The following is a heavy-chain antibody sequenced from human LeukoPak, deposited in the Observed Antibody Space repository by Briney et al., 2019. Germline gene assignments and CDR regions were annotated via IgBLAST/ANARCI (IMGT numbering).Heavy chain of an antibody. CDR1: GYTFTGYY. J-gene: IGHJ4*02. CDR2: INPNSGGT. V-gene: IGHV1-2*02. D-gene: IGHD5-18*01. CDR3: ARVVDTAMVTDSVY. Sequence: SVKVSCKASGYTFTGYYMHWVRQAPGQGLEWMGWINPNSGGTNYAQKFQGRVTMIRDTSISTAYMELSRLRSDDTAVYYCARVVDTAMVTDSVYWGQGTLVTVSS.